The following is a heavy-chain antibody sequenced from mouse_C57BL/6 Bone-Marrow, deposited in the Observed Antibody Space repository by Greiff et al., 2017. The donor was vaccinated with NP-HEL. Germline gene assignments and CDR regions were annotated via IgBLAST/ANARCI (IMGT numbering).Heavy chain of an antibody. D-gene: IGHD2-1*01. CDR1: GYAFTNYL. Sequence: VHLVESGAELVRPGTSVKVSCKASGYAFTNYLIEWVKQRPGQGLEWIGVINPGSGGTNYNEKFKGKATLTADKSSSTAYMQLSSLTSEDSAVYFCASLYYGNYYAMDYWGQGTSVTVSS. CDR3: ASLYYGNYYAMDY. V-gene: IGHV1-54*01. CDR2: INPGSGGT. J-gene: IGHJ4*01.